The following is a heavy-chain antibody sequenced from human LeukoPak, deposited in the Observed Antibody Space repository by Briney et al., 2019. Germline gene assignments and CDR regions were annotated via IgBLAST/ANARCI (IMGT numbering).Heavy chain of an antibody. Sequence: GGSLRLSCAASGFTFSSYWMSWVRQSPGKGLEWVANIKPDGSEKYFMDSVKGRFPISRDNAKNALYLEMNSLRAEDTAEYFCARERMYSGSGSTYPYYDYWGQGTLVTVSS. J-gene: IGHJ4*02. CDR2: IKPDGSEK. CDR3: ARERMYSGSGSTYPYYDY. CDR1: GFTFSSYW. D-gene: IGHD3-10*01. V-gene: IGHV3-7*01.